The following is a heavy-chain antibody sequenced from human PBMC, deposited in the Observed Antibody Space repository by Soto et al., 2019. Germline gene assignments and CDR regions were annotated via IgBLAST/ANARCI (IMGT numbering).Heavy chain of an antibody. CDR1: GITVSNVW. CDR2: ISYDSTKT. V-gene: IGHV3-30*03. D-gene: IGHD1-26*01. CDR3: ARTRSAWSDFHYYSLDV. Sequence: GGSLRLSCAASGITVSNVWMTWIRQGPGNGLEWVAFISYDSTKTYYADSVKGRFTISRDNSNSALYVQMNSLTGEDTAVYYCARTRSAWSDFHYYSLDVWGQGTTVTVS. J-gene: IGHJ6*02.